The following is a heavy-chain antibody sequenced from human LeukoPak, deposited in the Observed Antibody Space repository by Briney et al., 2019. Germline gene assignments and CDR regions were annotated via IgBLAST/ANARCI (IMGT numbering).Heavy chain of an antibody. D-gene: IGHD3-3*01. J-gene: IGHJ6*02. CDR1: GFTFSSYP. CDR2: ISGTGGST. CDR3: AKDRLRFLEWSSVYYYGMDV. Sequence: GGSLRLSCAASGFTFSSYPMNWVRQSPERGLEWVSAISGTGGSTSYTDSVKGRFTISRDNSKNTLYLQMNSLRAEDTAVYYCAKDRLRFLEWSSVYYYGMDVWGQGTTVTVSS. V-gene: IGHV3-23*01.